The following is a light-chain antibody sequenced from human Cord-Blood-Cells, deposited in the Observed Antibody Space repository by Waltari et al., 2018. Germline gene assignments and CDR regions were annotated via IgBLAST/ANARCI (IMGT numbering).Light chain of an antibody. V-gene: IGKV1-5*03. CDR1: QSNSSW. CDR2: QAS. CDR3: QQYNSYLWT. Sequence: DIQMTQSPSTLSASVGDRDTITCRAGQSNSSWLALYQQKPGKAPNLLIYQASSLESGVPSRFSGSGSGTEFTLTISSLQPDDFATYYCQQYNSYLWTFGQGTKVEIK. J-gene: IGKJ1*01.